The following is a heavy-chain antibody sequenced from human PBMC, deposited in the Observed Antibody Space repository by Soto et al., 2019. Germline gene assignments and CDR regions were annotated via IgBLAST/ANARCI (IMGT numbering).Heavy chain of an antibody. J-gene: IGHJ4*02. CDR3: ASEWRHDGLDY. Sequence: GRYLGLCCAVHGLSSNSYAMHWVRQARGKGLECVAVISYEGSNKYYADSVKGRFIISRDNSKSTLYLQMNSLRGEDTAVYYCASEWRHDGLDYWGQGT. CDR1: GLSSNSYA. D-gene: IGHD5-18*01. CDR2: ISYEGSNK. V-gene: IGHV3-30-3*01.